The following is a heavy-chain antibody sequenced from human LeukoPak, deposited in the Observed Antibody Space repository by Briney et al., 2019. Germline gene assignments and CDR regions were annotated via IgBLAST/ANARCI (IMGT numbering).Heavy chain of an antibody. CDR2: IYGDGTT. D-gene: IGHD3-10*01. CDR1: GFTVSNDY. J-gene: IGHJ5*02. Sequence: PGGSLRLSCAASGFTVSNDYMAWVRQAPGRGLEWVSLIYGDGTTFYADSVKGRFTISRDNFKNTLYLQMSSLRPEDTALYYRARDRAGAQSWVEFDPWGQGTLVTVSS. CDR3: ARDRAGAQSWVEFDP. V-gene: IGHV3-66*02.